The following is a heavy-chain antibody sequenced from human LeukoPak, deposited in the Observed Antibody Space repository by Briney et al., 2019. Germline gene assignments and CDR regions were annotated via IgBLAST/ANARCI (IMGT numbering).Heavy chain of an antibody. J-gene: IGHJ4*02. CDR3: AKLITMVRGANPDY. V-gene: IGHV3-23*01. CDR2: ISGSGGST. D-gene: IGHD3-10*01. CDR1: GFTFSSYA. Sequence: PGGSLRLSCAASGFTFSSYAMSWVRQAPGKGLEWVSAISGSGGSTYYADSVKGRFTISRDNSKNTLYLQMNSLRAEDTAVYYCAKLITMVRGANPDYWGQGTLVTVSS.